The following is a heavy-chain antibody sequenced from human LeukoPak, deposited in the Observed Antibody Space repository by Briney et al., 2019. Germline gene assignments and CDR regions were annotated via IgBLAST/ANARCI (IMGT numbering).Heavy chain of an antibody. J-gene: IGHJ4*02. CDR3: AKARISGWPPGLDY. Sequence: GGSLRLSCAASGFTFSIYGMHWVRQAPGKGLEWVAFIRYDGNNKYYTDSVKGRFTISRDNSKNTLYLQMNSLRAEDTAVYYCAKARISGWPPGLDYWGQGTLVTVSS. CDR1: GFTFSIYG. D-gene: IGHD6-19*01. CDR2: IRYDGNNK. V-gene: IGHV3-30*02.